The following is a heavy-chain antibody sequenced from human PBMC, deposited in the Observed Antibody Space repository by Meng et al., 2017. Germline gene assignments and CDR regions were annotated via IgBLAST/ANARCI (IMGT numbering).Heavy chain of an antibody. D-gene: IGHD2-15*01. CDR2: IYHSGST. CDR3: ARWSIYCSGGSCYSFDY. J-gene: IGHJ4*02. Sequence: QVPRREPAPGLLTPSGALSLTCAVSGGSISSSNWWSWVRQPPGKGLEWIGEIYHSGSTNYNPSLKSRVTISVDKSKNQFSLKLSSVTAADTAVYYCARWSIYCSGGSCYSFDYWGQGTLVTVSS. CDR1: GGSISSSNW. V-gene: IGHV4-4*02.